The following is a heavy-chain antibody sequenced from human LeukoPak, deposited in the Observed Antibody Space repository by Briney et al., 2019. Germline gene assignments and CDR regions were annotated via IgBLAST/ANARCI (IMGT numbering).Heavy chain of an antibody. Sequence: GGSLRLSCTASGFTFSSYSMNWVRQAPGKGLEWVSSISSSSSYIYYADSVKGRFTISRDNAKNSLYLQMNSLRAEDTAVYYCAREQGGDDAFDIWGQGTMVTVSS. J-gene: IGHJ3*02. CDR2: ISSSSSYI. V-gene: IGHV3-21*01. CDR1: GFTFSSYS. CDR3: AREQGGDDAFDI. D-gene: IGHD3-16*01.